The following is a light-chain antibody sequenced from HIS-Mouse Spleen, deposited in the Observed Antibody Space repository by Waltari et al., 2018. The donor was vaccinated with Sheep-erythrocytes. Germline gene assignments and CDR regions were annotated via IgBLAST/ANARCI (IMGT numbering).Light chain of an antibody. CDR2: EGS. J-gene: IGLJ2*01. CDR1: SSDVGGYNY. V-gene: IGLV2-8*01. Sequence: QSALTQPPSASGSPGQSVTISCTGTSSDVGGYNYVSWYQQHPGKAPKLMIYEGSTGPAGVPVRVSGSKSGNKASLTGSGRQAEDEADYYCSSYAGSNNYVVFGGGTKLTVL. CDR3: SSYAGSNNYVV.